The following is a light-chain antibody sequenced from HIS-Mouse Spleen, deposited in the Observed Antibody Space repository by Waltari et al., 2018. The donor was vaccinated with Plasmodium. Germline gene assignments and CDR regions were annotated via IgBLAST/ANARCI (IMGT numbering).Light chain of an antibody. CDR2: EGS. Sequence: QSALTQPASVSGSPGQSINISCTGTSSDVGSYNLVSWYQQHPGKAPKLRISEGSKRPSGVSNRFSGSKSGNTASMTISGLQAEDEADYYCCSYAGSSTWVFGGGTKLTVL. CDR1: SSDVGSYNL. J-gene: IGLJ3*02. CDR3: CSYAGSSTWV. V-gene: IGLV2-23*01.